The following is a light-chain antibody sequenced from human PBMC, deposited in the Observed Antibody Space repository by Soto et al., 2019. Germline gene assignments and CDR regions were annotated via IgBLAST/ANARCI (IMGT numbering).Light chain of an antibody. CDR2: GAS. CDR3: QQYNIWPPST. CDR1: QSVSSN. Sequence: EIVITQSPSTLSVSQGERATLSGRASQSVSSNLAWYQQKPGQAPRLLIYGASTRAPGIPARFSGSGSGTEFTLTISSLQSEDFAVYYCQQYNIWPPSTFGQGTRLEI. J-gene: IGKJ5*01. V-gene: IGKV3-15*01.